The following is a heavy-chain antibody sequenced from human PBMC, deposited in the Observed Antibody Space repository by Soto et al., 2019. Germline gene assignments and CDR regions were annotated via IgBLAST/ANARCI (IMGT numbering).Heavy chain of an antibody. V-gene: IGHV4-59*08. D-gene: IGHD3-10*01. CDR2: IYYSGST. CDR1: GGSISSYY. Sequence: PSETLSLTCTVSGGSISSYYWILLRPPPGKGLEWIGYIYYSGSTNYNPSLKSRVTISVDTSKNQFSLKLSSVTAADTAVYYCARHIWGMVRGVSFDYWGQGTLVTVSS. J-gene: IGHJ4*02. CDR3: ARHIWGMVRGVSFDY.